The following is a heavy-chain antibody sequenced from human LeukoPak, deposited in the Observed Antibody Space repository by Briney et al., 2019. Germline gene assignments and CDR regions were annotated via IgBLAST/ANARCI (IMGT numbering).Heavy chain of an antibody. CDR3: ARAGHAFDI. CDR1: GFTFSNYG. J-gene: IGHJ3*02. Sequence: PGGSLRLSCAASGFTFSNYGMHWVRQAPGKGLEWVVVISHDGSNNNYADSVKGRFTISRDSAKNTLYLQMNSLRAEDTAVYYCARAGHAFDIWGQGTMVTVSS. V-gene: IGHV3-30*03. CDR2: ISHDGSNN.